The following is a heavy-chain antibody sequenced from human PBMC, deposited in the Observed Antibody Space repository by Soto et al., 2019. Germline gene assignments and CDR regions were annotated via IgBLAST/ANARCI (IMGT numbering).Heavy chain of an antibody. J-gene: IGHJ4*02. CDR1: GFTFSSYA. CDR2: ISGSGGST. V-gene: IGHV3-23*01. Sequence: GGSLRLSCAASGFTFSSYAMSWVRQAPGKGLEWVSAISGSGGSTYYADSVKGRFTISRDNSKNTLYLQMNSLRAEDTAVYYCAKDSDVRPTYGDYAITFDYWGQGTLVTVSS. CDR3: AKDSDVRPTYGDYAITFDY. D-gene: IGHD4-17*01.